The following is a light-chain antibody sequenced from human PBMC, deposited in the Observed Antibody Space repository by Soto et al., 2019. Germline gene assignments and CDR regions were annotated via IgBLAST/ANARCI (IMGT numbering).Light chain of an antibody. V-gene: IGLV2-11*01. CDR3: CAYAGSYTFAV. Sequence: QSALTQPRSVSGSPGQSVTISCTGTSSDVGGYNYVAWYQQHPGKAPKLMIYDVSKRPSGVPDRVSGSKSGNTASLTISGLQAADEADYYCCAYAGSYTFAVFGGGTQLTVL. J-gene: IGLJ7*01. CDR1: SSDVGGYNY. CDR2: DVS.